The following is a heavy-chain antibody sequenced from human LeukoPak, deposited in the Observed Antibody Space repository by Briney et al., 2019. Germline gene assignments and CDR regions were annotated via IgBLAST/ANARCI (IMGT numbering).Heavy chain of an antibody. CDR1: GYTCTAYY. CDR2: INPNTGDT. V-gene: IGHV1-2*02. D-gene: IGHD5-18*01. Sequence: ASVKVSCKASGYTCTAYYMHWVRQAPGQGLEWMGWINPNTGDTNYAQNFQGRVTMNRDTSISTAYMELSSLRSDDTAVYYCARSADGYTCGHFDFWGQGTLVTVSS. CDR3: ARSADGYTCGHFDF. J-gene: IGHJ4*02.